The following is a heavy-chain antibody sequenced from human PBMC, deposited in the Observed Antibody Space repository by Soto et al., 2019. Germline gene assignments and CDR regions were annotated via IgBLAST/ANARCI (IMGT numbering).Heavy chain of an antibody. D-gene: IGHD2-15*01. Sequence: QVQLVQSGAEVKKPGASVKVSCKASGYTFTRYDINWVRQATGQGFEWLGWMNPDRDNTGYAQKLQCRVTMTRDTSIRTAYMELCSMTSEYTAVYYCARVYCIGGRCTLDYWVQGTLVNVSS. J-gene: IGHJ4*02. V-gene: IGHV1-8*01. CDR1: GYTFTRYD. CDR2: MNPDRDNT. CDR3: ARVYCIGGRCTLDY.